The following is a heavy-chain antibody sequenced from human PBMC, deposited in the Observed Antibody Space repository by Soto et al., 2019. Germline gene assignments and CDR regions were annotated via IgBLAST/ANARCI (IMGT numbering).Heavy chain of an antibody. CDR1: GFTFSNAW. J-gene: IGHJ6*03. Sequence: GGSLRLSCAASGFTFSNAWMSWVRQAPGKGLEWVGRIKSKTDGGTTDYAAPVKGRFTISRDDSKNTLYLQMNSLKTEDTAVYYCTTGYCSSTSCHTSRLYYYYYYMDVWGNGTTVTVSS. V-gene: IGHV3-15*01. CDR3: TTGYCSSTSCHTSRLYYYYYYMDV. D-gene: IGHD2-2*02. CDR2: IKSKTDGGTT.